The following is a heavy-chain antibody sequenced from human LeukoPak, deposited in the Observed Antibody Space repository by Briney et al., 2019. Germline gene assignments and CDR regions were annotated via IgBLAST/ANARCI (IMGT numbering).Heavy chain of an antibody. CDR2: IYPGDSDT. V-gene: IGHV5-51*01. CDR1: GYRFTDYW. Sequence: GESLKISCKGSGYRFTDYWIGWVRQMPGKGLEWMGIIYPGDSDTRYSPSSQGQVTISADKSINTAHLQWSSLKASDTAMYYCARGAAGTTPDYYYFGLDVWGQGTTVRVSS. CDR3: ARGAAGTTPDYYYFGLDV. D-gene: IGHD1-7*01. J-gene: IGHJ6*02.